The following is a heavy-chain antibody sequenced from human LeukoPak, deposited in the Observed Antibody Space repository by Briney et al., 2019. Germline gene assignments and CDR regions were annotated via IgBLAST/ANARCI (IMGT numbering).Heavy chain of an antibody. CDR1: GFSLSTSGVG. D-gene: IGHD6-13*01. V-gene: IGHV2-5*01. J-gene: IGHJ4*02. Sequence: ESGPTLVKPTQTLTLTCTFSGFSLSTSGVGVGWIRQPPGKALEWLALIYWNDDKRYGPSLKSRLTITKDTSKNQVVLTMTNMDPVDTATYYCAHSTGTESIAAAGTGPSHLRWLPYDFDYWGQGTLVTVSS. CDR2: IYWNDDK. CDR3: AHSTGTESIAAAGTGPSHLRWLPYDFDY.